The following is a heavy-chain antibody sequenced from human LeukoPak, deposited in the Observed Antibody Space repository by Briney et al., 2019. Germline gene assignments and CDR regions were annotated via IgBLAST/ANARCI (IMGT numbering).Heavy chain of an antibody. Sequence: SETLSLTCAVSGGSISSSNWWSWVRQPPGKGLEWIGEIYHSGSTNYNPSLKSRVTISVDKSKNQFSLKLSSVTAAATAVYYWAGRGGDGYCSSTSCYFDDSWGQGTLVTVSS. CDR1: GGSISSSNW. CDR2: IYHSGST. J-gene: IGHJ4*02. V-gene: IGHV4-4*02. D-gene: IGHD2-2*03. CDR3: AGRGGDGYCSSTSCYFDDS.